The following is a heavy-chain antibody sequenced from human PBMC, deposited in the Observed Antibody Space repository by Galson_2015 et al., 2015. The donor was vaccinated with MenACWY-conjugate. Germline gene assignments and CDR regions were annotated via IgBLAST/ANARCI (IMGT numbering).Heavy chain of an antibody. CDR3: AQGAGSRWFDP. CDR2: ISTTGGTT. D-gene: IGHD3-10*01. CDR1: GITFSSYA. V-gene: IGHV3-23*01. J-gene: IGHJ5*02. Sequence: SLRLSCAASGITFSSYAMSWVRQAPGKGLEWVSSISTTGGTTYYADSVKGRFTISWDNSKNTLYLQMNSLRAGDTAVYYCAQGAGSRWFDPWGQGTLAIVSS.